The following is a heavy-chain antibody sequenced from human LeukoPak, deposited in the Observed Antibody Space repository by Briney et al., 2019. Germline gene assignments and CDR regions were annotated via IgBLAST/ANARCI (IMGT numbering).Heavy chain of an antibody. CDR2: ISGSSSTI. V-gene: IGHV3-11*04. CDR1: GFTFSDYY. J-gene: IGHJ4*02. D-gene: IGHD1-20*01. CDR3: ARDPNWNGGYFDY. Sequence: GGSLRLSCAASGFTFSDYYMSWIRQAPGKGLEWVPYISGSSSTIYYADSVKGRFTISRDNAKNSLYLQMNSLRAEDTAVYYCARDPNWNGGYFDYWGQGTLVTVSS.